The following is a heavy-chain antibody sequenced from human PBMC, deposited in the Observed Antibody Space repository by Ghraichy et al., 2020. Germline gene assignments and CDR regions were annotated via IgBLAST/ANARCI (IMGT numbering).Heavy chain of an antibody. Sequence: GGSLRLSGKGCAYSLTDDTMMWVGWSPRNAMKWVSYITGSSITIFYTDSVKGRFTISRDNAKNSLYLQMNSLRAEDTAVYYCARLPLPRRAAVGDWYFDLWGRGSLVTVSS. V-gene: IGHV3-48*01. CDR3: ARLPLPRRAAVGDWYFDL. CDR2: ITGSSITI. CDR1: AYSLTDDT. J-gene: IGHJ2*01. D-gene: IGHD6-13*01.